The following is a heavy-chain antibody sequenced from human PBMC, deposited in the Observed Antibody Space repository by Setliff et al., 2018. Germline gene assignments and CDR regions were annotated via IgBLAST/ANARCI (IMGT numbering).Heavy chain of an antibody. D-gene: IGHD1-1*01. CDR2: ILTTGST. Sequence: PSETLSLTCGVSGASISDSYWSWIRQPPGKGLEWIGHILTTGSTNYNPSLKSRIAISADTSRDRFSLRLTSVTAADTAIYYRARFCGTSNCQRAPLFDYWGQGTLVTVSS. CDR3: ARFCGTSNCQRAPLFDY. V-gene: IGHV4-4*08. J-gene: IGHJ4*02. CDR1: GASISDSY.